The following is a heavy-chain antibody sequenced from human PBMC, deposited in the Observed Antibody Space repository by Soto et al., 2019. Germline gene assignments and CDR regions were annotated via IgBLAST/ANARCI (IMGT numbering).Heavy chain of an antibody. J-gene: IGHJ6*02. CDR3: ARDIGCSGGSCYYYGMDV. CDR2: ISSSSSTL. Sequence: EVQLVESGGGLVQPGGSLRLSCAASGFTFSSYSMNWVRQAPGKGLEWVSYISSSSSTLYYADSVKGRFTISRDNAKNSVYLQMNSLRDEDTAVYYCARDIGCSGGSCYYYGMDVWGQGTTVTVSS. V-gene: IGHV3-48*02. CDR1: GFTFSSYS. D-gene: IGHD2-15*01.